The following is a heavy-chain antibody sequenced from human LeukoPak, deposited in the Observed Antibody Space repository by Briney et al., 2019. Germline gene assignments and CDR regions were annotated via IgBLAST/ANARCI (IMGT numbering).Heavy chain of an antibody. CDR2: IYFSGST. CDR1: GGSINNYY. J-gene: IGHJ4*02. Sequence: SETLSLTCIVSGGSINNYYWNWIRQPPGKGLEWIGYIYFSGSTNYNPSLKSRVTISLDTSKNQSSLMLSSVTVADTAVYYCARREVAVAGRGFDYWGQGTLVTVSS. V-gene: IGHV4-59*01. CDR3: ARREVAVAGRGFDY. D-gene: IGHD6-19*01.